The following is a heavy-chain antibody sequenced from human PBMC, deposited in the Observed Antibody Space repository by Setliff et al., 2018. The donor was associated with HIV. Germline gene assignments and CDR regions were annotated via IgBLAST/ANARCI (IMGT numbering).Heavy chain of an antibody. J-gene: IGHJ4*02. CDR2: IIPILGTA. V-gene: IGHV1-69*08. CDR3: ARHDSGGYYSLDY. D-gene: IGHD3-22*01. CDR1: RSTFNSHT. Sequence: SVKVSCKASRSTFNSHTINWVRQAPGQGLEWMGRIIPILGTANYAQNFQGRLTITADKSKNQFSLKLSSVTAADTAVYYCARHDSGGYYSLDYWGQGTLVTVSS.